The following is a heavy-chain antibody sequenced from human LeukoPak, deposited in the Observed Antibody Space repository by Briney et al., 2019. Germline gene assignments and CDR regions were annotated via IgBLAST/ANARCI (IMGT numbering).Heavy chain of an antibody. CDR2: VNDRGTT. Sequence: PSETLSRTCAVYGDSFSGYYWSWIRQSPGTGLEWIGEVNDRGTTNYNPHLKSRVTISVVTSSNQFSLRLTSVTAADTAIYFCATRRGGPYPYYFDHWDQGALVTVSS. D-gene: IGHD2-15*01. CDR3: ATRRGGPYPYYFDH. V-gene: IGHV4-34*01. CDR1: GDSFSGYY. J-gene: IGHJ4*01.